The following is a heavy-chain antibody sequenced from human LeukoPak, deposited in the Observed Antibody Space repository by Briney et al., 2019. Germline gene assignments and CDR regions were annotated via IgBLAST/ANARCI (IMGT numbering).Heavy chain of an antibody. CDR1: GFTFSSYW. J-gene: IGHJ4*02. V-gene: IGHV3-74*01. CDR2: INSDGSST. Sequence: GGSLRLSCAASGFTFSSYWMHWVRQAPGKGLVWVSRINSDGSSTSYADSVKGRFTISRDNAKNSLYLQMHSLRAEDMALYYCAVVGATLSFDYWGQGTLVTVSS. D-gene: IGHD1-26*01. CDR3: AVVGATLSFDY.